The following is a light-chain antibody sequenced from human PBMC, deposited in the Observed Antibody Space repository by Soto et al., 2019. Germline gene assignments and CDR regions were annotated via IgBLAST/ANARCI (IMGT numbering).Light chain of an antibody. CDR2: EVS. CDR3: SSYTSRSTLYV. CDR1: SSDVGSYNY. V-gene: IGLV2-14*01. Sequence: QSALTQPASVSGSPGQSITISCAGTSSDVGSYNYVSWYQQFPGKAPKLMIYEVSNRPSGVSDRFSGSKSGNTASLTISGLQADDEGYYYCSSYTSRSTLYVFGTGTKLTVL. J-gene: IGLJ1*01.